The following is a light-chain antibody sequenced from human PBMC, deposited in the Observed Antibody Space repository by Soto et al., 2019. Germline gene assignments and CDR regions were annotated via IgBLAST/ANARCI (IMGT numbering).Light chain of an antibody. V-gene: IGKV1-5*03. CDR2: KTS. CDR3: QQYKSFSLT. J-gene: IGKJ4*01. CDR1: QNINSW. Sequence: DFQMTQSPSTLSASVGDRVTITCVASQNINSWLAWYQQKPGKAPKLLIYKTSNLESGVPSRFSGSGSGTEFSLTISSLQPDDFATYYCQQYKSFSLTFGGGTKVDIK.